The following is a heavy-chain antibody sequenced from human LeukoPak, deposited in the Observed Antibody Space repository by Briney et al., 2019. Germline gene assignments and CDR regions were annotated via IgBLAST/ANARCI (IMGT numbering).Heavy chain of an antibody. CDR2: ISWNSGSI. D-gene: IGHD6-19*01. CDR1: GFTFDDYA. Sequence: GGSLRLSCAASGFTFDDYAMHWVRQAPGKGLEWVSGISWNSGSIGYADSVKGRFTISRDNAKNSLYLQMNSLRAEDTALYYCAKDVRAVAGTWSHMDVWGKGTTVTVSS. CDR3: AKDVRAVAGTWSHMDV. J-gene: IGHJ6*03. V-gene: IGHV3-9*01.